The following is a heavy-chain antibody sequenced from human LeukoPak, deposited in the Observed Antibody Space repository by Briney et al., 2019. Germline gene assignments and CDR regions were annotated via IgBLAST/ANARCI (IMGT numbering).Heavy chain of an antibody. V-gene: IGHV1-2*02. CDR3: ASGDYGDPPLNY. J-gene: IGHJ4*02. D-gene: IGHD4/OR15-4a*01. CDR2: IDPNSGGT. Sequence: ASVKVSCRASGYTFTGYYMHWVRQAPGQGLEWMGWIDPNSGGTNYAQKFQGRVTMTRDTSISTAYMELSRLRSDDTAVYYCASGDYGDPPLNYWGQGTLVTVSS. CDR1: GYTFTGYY.